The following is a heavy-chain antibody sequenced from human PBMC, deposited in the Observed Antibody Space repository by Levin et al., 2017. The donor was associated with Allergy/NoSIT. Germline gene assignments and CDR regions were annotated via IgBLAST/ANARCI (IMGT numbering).Heavy chain of an antibody. Sequence: GESLKISCAASGFRFSDYYMSWIRQVPGKGLEWVSYISVSGRETNYADSVKGRFTISRDNTMNSLSLQMNSLRVDDSAVYYCAREGFWTDWGQGTLVTVSS. J-gene: IGHJ4*02. CDR3: AREGFWTD. CDR1: GFRFSDYY. V-gene: IGHV3-11*06. CDR2: ISVSGRET. D-gene: IGHD3/OR15-3a*01.